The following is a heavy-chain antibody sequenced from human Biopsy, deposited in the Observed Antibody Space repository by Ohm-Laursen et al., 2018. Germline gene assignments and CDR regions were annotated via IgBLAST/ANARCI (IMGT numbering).Heavy chain of an antibody. CDR3: ARDPLNGHKHFDY. CDR1: SYTFTDYN. V-gene: IGHV1-2*02. D-gene: IGHD2-8*01. Sequence: ASVKISCKASSYTFTDYNIHWMRQAPGQGLEWLGYINCKTGATNYAQKFQGTVTMTRDTSISTAYLALGSLRSADTAIYYCARDPLNGHKHFDYWGQGSLVTVSS. J-gene: IGHJ4*02. CDR2: INCKTGAT.